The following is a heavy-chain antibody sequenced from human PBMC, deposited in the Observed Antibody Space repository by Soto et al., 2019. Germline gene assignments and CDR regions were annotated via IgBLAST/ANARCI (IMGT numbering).Heavy chain of an antibody. V-gene: IGHV3-21*01. CDR1: GFTFSSYS. Sequence: EVQLVESGGGLVKPGGSLRLSCAASGFTFSSYSMNWVRQAPGKGLEWVSSISSSSSYIYYADSVKGRFTISRDNAKNSLYLQINSLRAEDTAVYYCARDLQWLLYVSDYWCQGTLVTVSS. J-gene: IGHJ4*02. D-gene: IGHD6-19*01. CDR3: ARDLQWLLYVSDY. CDR2: ISSSSSYI.